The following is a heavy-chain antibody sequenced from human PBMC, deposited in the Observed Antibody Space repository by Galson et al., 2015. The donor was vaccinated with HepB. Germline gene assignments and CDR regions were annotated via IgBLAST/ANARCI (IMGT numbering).Heavy chain of an antibody. CDR2: ISDNGGST. CDR1: GLTFSNYA. Sequence: SLRLSCAASGLTFSNYAMSWVRQAPGKGLEWVSTISDNGGSTYYADSVKGRFTISRENSKNTLFLQMNSLRAEDTAVYYCAKGGRYYHMDVWGKGTTVTVSS. CDR3: AKGGRYYHMDV. V-gene: IGHV3-23*01. J-gene: IGHJ6*03.